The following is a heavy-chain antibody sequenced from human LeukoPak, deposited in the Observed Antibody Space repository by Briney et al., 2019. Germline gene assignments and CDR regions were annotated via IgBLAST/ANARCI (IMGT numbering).Heavy chain of an antibody. J-gene: IGHJ4*02. D-gene: IGHD5-24*01. V-gene: IGHV4-59*01. CDR3: ARGAPMATPLDY. CDR1: GGSISSYY. CDR2: IYYSGST. Sequence: SETLSLTCTVSGGSISSYYWSWIRQPPGKGLEWIGYIYYSGSTNYNPSLKSRVTISVDTSKNQFSLKLSSVTAADTVVYYCARGAPMATPLDYWGQGTLVTVSS.